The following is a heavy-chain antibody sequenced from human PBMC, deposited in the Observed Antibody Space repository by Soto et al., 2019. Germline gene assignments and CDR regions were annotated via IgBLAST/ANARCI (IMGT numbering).Heavy chain of an antibody. CDR3: ARGRRTFYDILTGIYYYYYYMDV. CDR2: MNPNSGNT. V-gene: IGHV1-8*01. J-gene: IGHJ6*03. D-gene: IGHD3-9*01. Sequence: ASVKVSCKASGYTFTSYDINWVRQATGQGLEWMGWMNPNSGNTGYAQKFQGRVTMTRNTSISTAYMELSSLRSEDTAVYYCARGRRTFYDILTGIYYYYYYMDVWG. CDR1: GYTFTSYD.